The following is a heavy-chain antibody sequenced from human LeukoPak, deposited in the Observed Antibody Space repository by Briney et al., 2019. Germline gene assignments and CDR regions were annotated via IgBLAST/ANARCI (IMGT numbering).Heavy chain of an antibody. V-gene: IGHV2-5*02. J-gene: IGHJ4*02. CDR3: VHKLPTAGAFDY. Sequence: SGPTLVNPTQTLTLTCTFSWSSLTTSGVAVCCIRPPPGKALNLLALTSLDHDKRYSPSLKNKLTITKNPYKNHVILTMTNMNPVDTGTYYCVHKLPTAGAFDYWGQGNLVTVSS. CDR1: WSSLTTSGVA. D-gene: IGHD3-10*01. CDR2: TSLDHDK.